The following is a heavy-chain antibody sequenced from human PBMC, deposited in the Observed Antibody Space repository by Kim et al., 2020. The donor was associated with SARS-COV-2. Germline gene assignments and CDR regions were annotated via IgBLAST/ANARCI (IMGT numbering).Heavy chain of an antibody. V-gene: IGHV4-59*01. CDR3: VRDYYDSYGQDWFDP. D-gene: IGHD3-22*01. CDR1: GGSIRNYY. Sequence: SETLSLTCTVSGGSIRNYYWSWIRQPPGKGLEWIWYIYYSGNRNYNPSLNSRVTISVDTSKNQFSLRLSSVTAADTAMYYCVRDYYDSYGQDWFDPWGRGTLVTVSS. J-gene: IGHJ5*02. CDR2: IYYSGNR.